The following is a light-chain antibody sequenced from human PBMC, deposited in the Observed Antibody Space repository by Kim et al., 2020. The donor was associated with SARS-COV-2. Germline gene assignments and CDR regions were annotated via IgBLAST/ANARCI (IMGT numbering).Light chain of an antibody. CDR2: RNN. CDR1: SDNVGDQR. CDR3: SAWDNRLSVWV. V-gene: IGLV10-54*04. J-gene: IGLJ3*02. Sequence: QAGLTQPPSVSTDLGQTATLTCTGNSDNVGDQRAAWLQQHRGHPPKLLSYRNNNRPSGISEKFSASRSGNTASLTITGLQREDEADYYCSAWDNRLSVWVFGGGTQLTVL.